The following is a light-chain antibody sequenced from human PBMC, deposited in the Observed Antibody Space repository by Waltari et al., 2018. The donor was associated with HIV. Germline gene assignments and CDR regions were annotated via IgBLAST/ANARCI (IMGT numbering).Light chain of an antibody. CDR2: KDN. J-gene: IGLJ1*01. CDR1: ALPKQY. V-gene: IGLV3-25*03. CDR3: QSADSTGSYPDV. Sequence: SYELTQPPSVPVSPGQTARITCSGDALPKQYAYWYPQKPGQAPLLVIYKDNERPSGIPERFSGSSSGTTVTLTISGVHTEDEADYYCQSADSTGSYPDVFGTGTKVTVL.